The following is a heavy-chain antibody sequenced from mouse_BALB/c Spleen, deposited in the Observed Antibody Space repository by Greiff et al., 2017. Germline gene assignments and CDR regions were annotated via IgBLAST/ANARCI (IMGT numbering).Heavy chain of an antibody. V-gene: IGHV1S132*01. D-gene: IGHD3-2*01. Sequence: VQLQQSGAELVKPGASVKLSCKTSGYTFTSYWIQWVKQRPGQGLGWIGEIFPGTGTTYYNEKFKGKATLTIDTSSSTAYMQLSSLTSEDSAVYFCARRDSSGHYYAMDYWGQGTSVTVSS. CDR2: IFPGTGTT. CDR3: ARRDSSGHYYAMDY. J-gene: IGHJ4*01. CDR1: GYTFTSYW.